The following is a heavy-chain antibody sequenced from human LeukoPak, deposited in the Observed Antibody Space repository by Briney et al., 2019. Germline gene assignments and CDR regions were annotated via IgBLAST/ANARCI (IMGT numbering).Heavy chain of an antibody. CDR1: GFTFSSYW. D-gene: IGHD1-26*01. Sequence: GGSLRLSCAASGFTFSSYWMHWVRQAPGKGLVWVSRINSDGSSTNYADSVKGRFTISRDNAKNTLYLQMNSLRAEDTAIYYCASEGAGFDYWGQGTLVTVSS. CDR3: ASEGAGFDY. V-gene: IGHV3-74*01. CDR2: INSDGSST. J-gene: IGHJ4*02.